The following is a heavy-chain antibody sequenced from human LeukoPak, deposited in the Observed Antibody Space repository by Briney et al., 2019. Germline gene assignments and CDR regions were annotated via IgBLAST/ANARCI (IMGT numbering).Heavy chain of an antibody. V-gene: IGHV4-61*02. Sequence: SKTLSLTCTVSGGSISSGSYYWSWIRQPAGKGLEWIGRIYTSGSTNYNPSLKSRVTISVDTSKNQFSLKLSSVTAADTAVYYCARLGDGGYSYGYFDYWGQGTLVTVSS. J-gene: IGHJ4*02. CDR2: IYTSGST. CDR3: ARLGDGGYSYGYFDY. CDR1: GGSISSGSYY. D-gene: IGHD5-18*01.